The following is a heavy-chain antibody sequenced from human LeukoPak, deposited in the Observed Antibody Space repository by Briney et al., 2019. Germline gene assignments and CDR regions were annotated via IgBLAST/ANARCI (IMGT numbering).Heavy chain of an antibody. Sequence: GGSLRLSCAVSGFTLSNYGMSWVRQAPGKGLEWVAGISGSGGRTSYADSVKGRVTIARDNPKNTLYLQMTSLRVEDTAVYFCAKRGVVIRVILVGFHKEAYYFDSWGQGALVTVSS. D-gene: IGHD3-22*01. CDR3: AKRGVVIRVILVGFHKEAYYFDS. J-gene: IGHJ4*02. CDR2: ISGSGGRT. CDR1: GFTLSNYG. V-gene: IGHV3-23*01.